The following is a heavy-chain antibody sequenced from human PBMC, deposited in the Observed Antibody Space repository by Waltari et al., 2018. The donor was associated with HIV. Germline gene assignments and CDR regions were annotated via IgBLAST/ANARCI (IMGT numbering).Heavy chain of an antibody. V-gene: IGHV3-30-3*01. Sequence: GQLLESGGHVVRPGETLRLSCVGSKFSFGSYDIHWVRQFPRKVLECLAGVSYDEVEVVVADSVKGRFTVARDRSRDTLFLEMSGLRPEDSGLYYCVKFAGPTIPGFFYDSKDIWGPGTAVTVS. CDR1: KFSFGSYD. CDR2: VSYDEVEV. CDR3: VKFAGPTIPGFFYDSKDI. J-gene: IGHJ3*02. D-gene: IGHD3-16*01.